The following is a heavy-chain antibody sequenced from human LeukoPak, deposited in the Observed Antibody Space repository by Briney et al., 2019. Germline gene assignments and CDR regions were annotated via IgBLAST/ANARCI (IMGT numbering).Heavy chain of an antibody. Sequence: SETLSLTCTVSGGSISSHYWSWIRQPPGKGLEWIGYIYYSGSTNYNPSLKSRVTISVDTSKNQFSLKLSSVTAADTAVYYCARRTVTNYYYYYMDVWGKGTTVTVSS. V-gene: IGHV4-59*11. CDR1: GGSISSHY. CDR2: IYYSGST. J-gene: IGHJ6*03. D-gene: IGHD4-11*01. CDR3: ARRTVTNYYYYYMDV.